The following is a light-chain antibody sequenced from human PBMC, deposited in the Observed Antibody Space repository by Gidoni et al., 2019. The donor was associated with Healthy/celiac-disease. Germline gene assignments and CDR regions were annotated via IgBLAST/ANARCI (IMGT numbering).Light chain of an antibody. CDR2: AAS. V-gene: IGKV1-39*01. CDR1: QSISSY. Sequence: DIQMTKPPSSLSASVGDRVTITCRASQSISSYLNWYQQKPGKAPKLLIYAASSLQSGVPSRFSGSGSGTDFTLTISSLQPEDFATYYCHQSYSTPPYTFGQGTKLEIK. J-gene: IGKJ2*01. CDR3: HQSYSTPPYT.